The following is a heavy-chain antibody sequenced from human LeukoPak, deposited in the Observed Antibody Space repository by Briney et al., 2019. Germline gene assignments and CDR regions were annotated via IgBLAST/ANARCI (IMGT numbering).Heavy chain of an antibody. CDR1: GGSVSSGSYY. Sequence: SETLSLTCTVSGGSVSSGSYYWSWIRQPPGKGLEWIGYIYYSGSTNYNPSLKSRVTISVDTSKNQFSLKLSSVTAADTAVYYCARDRPAATWGQEPWSPSPQ. J-gene: IGHJ5*01. V-gene: IGHV4-61*01. D-gene: IGHD6-6*01. CDR2: IYYSGST. CDR3: ARDRPAAT.